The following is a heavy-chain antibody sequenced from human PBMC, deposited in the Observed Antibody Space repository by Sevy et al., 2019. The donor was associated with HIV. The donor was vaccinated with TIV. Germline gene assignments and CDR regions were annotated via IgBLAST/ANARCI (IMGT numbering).Heavy chain of an antibody. CDR3: ASNTYHYDSNTYYPVY. Sequence: GGSLRLSCVASGFNLSPYWMTWVRQAPGKGLEWVANIKKDGNEKYYVDSVKGRFTVSRDNAKNALYLQMYSLRVAETAVYFCASNTYHYDSNTYYPVYWGQETRVTVSS. CDR1: GFNLSPYW. V-gene: IGHV3-7*01. CDR2: IKKDGNEK. D-gene: IGHD3-22*01. J-gene: IGHJ4*02.